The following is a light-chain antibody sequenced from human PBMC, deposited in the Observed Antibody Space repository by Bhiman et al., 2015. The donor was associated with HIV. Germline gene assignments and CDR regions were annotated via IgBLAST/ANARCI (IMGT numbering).Light chain of an antibody. CDR3: SSLTSSLTYV. CDR1: STDIGAYDY. Sequence: QSALTQPASVSGSPGQPITISCTGSSTDIGAYDYVSWYQQHPGKAPKLMIYDVSNRPSGVSNRFSGSKSGNTASLTISGLQAEDEADYYCSSLTSSLTYVFGTGTNVTVL. CDR2: DVS. J-gene: IGLJ1*01. V-gene: IGLV2-14*03.